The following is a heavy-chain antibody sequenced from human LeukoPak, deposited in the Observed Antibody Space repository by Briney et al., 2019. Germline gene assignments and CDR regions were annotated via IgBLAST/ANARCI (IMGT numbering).Heavy chain of an antibody. Sequence: GGSLRLSCAASGFTFSSYGMHWVRQAPGKGLEWVAVISYDGSNKYYADSVKGRFTISRDNSKNTLYLQMNSLRAEDTAVYYCATSSSSWLDYWGQGTLVTVSS. V-gene: IGHV3-30*03. J-gene: IGHJ4*02. CDR1: GFTFSSYG. CDR3: ATSSSSWLDY. D-gene: IGHD6-13*01. CDR2: ISYDGSNK.